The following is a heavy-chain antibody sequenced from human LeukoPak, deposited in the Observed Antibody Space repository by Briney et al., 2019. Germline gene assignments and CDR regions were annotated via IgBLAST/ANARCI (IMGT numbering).Heavy chain of an antibody. Sequence: SETLSLTCTVSGGSISSYYWSWIRQPPGKGLEWIGYIYYSGSTNYNPSLKSRVTISVDTSKNQFSLKLSSVTAADTAVYYCARAFQNYYDSSGYYYGSQYFDLWGRGTLVTVSS. CDR2: IYYSGST. V-gene: IGHV4-59*01. J-gene: IGHJ2*01. D-gene: IGHD3-22*01. CDR1: GGSISSYY. CDR3: ARAFQNYYDSSGYYYGSQYFDL.